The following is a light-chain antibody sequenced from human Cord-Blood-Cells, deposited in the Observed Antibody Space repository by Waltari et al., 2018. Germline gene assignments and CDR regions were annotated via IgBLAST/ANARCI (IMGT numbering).Light chain of an antibody. CDR3: CSYAGSYSWV. J-gene: IGLJ3*02. V-gene: IGLV2-11*01. CDR2: DVS. Sequence: QSALTQPRSVSGSPGQSVTISCTGTSSDVGGYNYVSWYQQHPGKAPKLMIYDVSKRPFGVPVRFSASKSVNTASLTISGLQAEDEADYYGCSYAGSYSWVFGGGTKLTVL. CDR1: SSDVGGYNY.